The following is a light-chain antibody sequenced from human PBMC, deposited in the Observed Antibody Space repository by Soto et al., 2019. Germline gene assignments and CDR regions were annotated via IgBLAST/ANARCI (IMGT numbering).Light chain of an antibody. CDR1: QSISGY. CDR2: AAS. J-gene: IGKJ1*01. Sequence: DIQMTQSPSSLSASVGDRATITCRASQSISGYLNWYQQKPGKAPKLLIYAASSLQSGVPSRFSGSGSGTDFTLTISSLQPEDFATYYCQQSYSTPPTFGQGTKVEIK. CDR3: QQSYSTPPT. V-gene: IGKV1-39*01.